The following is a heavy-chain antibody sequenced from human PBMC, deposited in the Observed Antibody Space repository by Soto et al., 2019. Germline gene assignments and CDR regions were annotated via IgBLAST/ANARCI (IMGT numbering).Heavy chain of an antibody. CDR1: GYTITSYG. CDR2: MSAYNGNT. J-gene: IGHJ6*03. Sequence: ASVKVSCKASGYTITSYGISWVRQAPGQGLEFIGWMSAYNGNTNYAQKLQGRVTMTTDTSTSTAYMEPRRLRSDDTAAYYCASRAFFSSSWYDYSLDVCGKGITVIVSS. V-gene: IGHV1-18*01. CDR3: ASRAFFSSSWYDYSLDV. D-gene: IGHD6-13*01.